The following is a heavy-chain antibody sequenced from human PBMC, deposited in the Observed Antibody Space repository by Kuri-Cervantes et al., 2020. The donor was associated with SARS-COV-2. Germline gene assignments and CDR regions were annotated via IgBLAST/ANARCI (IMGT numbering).Heavy chain of an antibody. J-gene: IGHJ4*02. CDR2: INPNSGGT. CDR3: ARDRGKVVITTGFDY. CDR1: GHTFTGYY. V-gene: IGHV1-2*02. Sequence: ASVKVSCKASGHTFTGYYMHWVRQAPGQGLEWMGWINPNSGGTNYAQKFQGRVTMTRDTSISTAYMELSRLRSDDTAVYYCARDRGKVVITTGFDYWGQGTLVTVSS. D-gene: IGHD3-22*01.